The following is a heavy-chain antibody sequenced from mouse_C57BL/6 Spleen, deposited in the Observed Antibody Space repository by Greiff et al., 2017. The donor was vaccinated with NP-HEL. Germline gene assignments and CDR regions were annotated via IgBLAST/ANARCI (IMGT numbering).Heavy chain of an antibody. CDR2: ISYDGSN. V-gene: IGHV3-6*01. Sequence: EVKIQESGPGLVKPSQSLSLTCSVTGYSITSVYYWNWIRQFPGYKLEWMGYISYDGSNNYNPSLKNRISITRDTSKNQFFLKLNSVTTEDTATYYCARDYDYGGAWFAYWGQGTLVTVSA. CDR1: GYSITSVYY. J-gene: IGHJ3*01. CDR3: ARDYDYGGAWFAY. D-gene: IGHD2-4*01.